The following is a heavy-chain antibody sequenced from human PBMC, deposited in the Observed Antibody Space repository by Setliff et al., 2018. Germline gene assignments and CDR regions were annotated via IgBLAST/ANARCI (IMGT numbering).Heavy chain of an antibody. Sequence: SETLSLTCTVSGGSISSYYWSWIRQPPGKGLEWIGYVYYSGTAYYNPSLKSRVTVIVDTSKNQFSLRLSSVTAADTAVYYCARGGTFRYFDYWGQGTPVTVSS. CDR1: GGSISSYY. CDR3: ARGGTFRYFDY. V-gene: IGHV4-59*01. D-gene: IGHD5-12*01. J-gene: IGHJ4*02. CDR2: VYYSGTA.